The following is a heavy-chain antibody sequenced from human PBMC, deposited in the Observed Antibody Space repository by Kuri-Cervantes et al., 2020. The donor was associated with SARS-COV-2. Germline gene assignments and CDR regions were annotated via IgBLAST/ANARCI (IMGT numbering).Heavy chain of an antibody. D-gene: IGHD7-27*01. Sequence: GESLKISCAASGFTSSSYAMHWVRQAPGKGLEWVAVISYDGSNKYYADSVKGRFTISRDNAKNSVYLQMNSLTADDTAVYYCARDLRLGKSLDYWGQGTLVTVSS. CDR3: ARDLRLGKSLDY. CDR2: ISYDGSNK. CDR1: GFTSSSYA. J-gene: IGHJ4*02. V-gene: IGHV3-30-3*01.